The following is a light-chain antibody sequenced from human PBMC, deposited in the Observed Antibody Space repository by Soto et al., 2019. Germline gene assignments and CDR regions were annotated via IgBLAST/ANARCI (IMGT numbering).Light chain of an antibody. CDR2: WAS. J-gene: IGKJ1*01. Sequence: DIVMTQSPDSLAVSLGERATINCKSSQSVLYTSNNKNYLAWYQQKPGHPPKVLIYWASTRESGVTDGFSGSGSGTDFTLTISSLQAEDVAVYFCQQYYTTPRTFGQGTKVEIK. V-gene: IGKV4-1*01. CDR1: QSVLYTSNNKNY. CDR3: QQYYTTPRT.